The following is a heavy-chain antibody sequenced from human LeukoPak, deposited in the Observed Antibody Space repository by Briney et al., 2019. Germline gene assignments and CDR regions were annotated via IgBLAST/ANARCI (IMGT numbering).Heavy chain of an antibody. J-gene: IGHJ4*02. V-gene: IGHV3-7*01. D-gene: IGHD2-15*01. Sequence: GGSLRLSCAASGFTFRRYYMVWVRQAPGKGLEWVAHMNEDGSETQYVDSVKGRFTMSRDNVKSSLFLQMSGLGVEDTAVYYCARDQGYCSGGTCYTVLDYWGQGTLVTVSS. CDR1: GFTFRRYY. CDR2: MNEDGSET. CDR3: ARDQGYCSGGTCYTVLDY.